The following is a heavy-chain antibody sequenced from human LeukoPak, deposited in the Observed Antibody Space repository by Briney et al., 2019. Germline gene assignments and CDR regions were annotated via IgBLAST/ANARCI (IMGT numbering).Heavy chain of an antibody. CDR1: GFSFSSYG. CDR3: SRTPSGDPPTDF. D-gene: IGHD4-17*01. Sequence: GGSLRLSCTPSGFSFSSYGMHWVRQAPGKGLEWVAFVRNDGSDTYYADSVKGRFTISRDNSKNTLYLQMNSLRGEDTAVYYCSRTPSGDPPTDFWGQGTLVTVSS. CDR2: VRNDGSDT. V-gene: IGHV3-30*02. J-gene: IGHJ4*02.